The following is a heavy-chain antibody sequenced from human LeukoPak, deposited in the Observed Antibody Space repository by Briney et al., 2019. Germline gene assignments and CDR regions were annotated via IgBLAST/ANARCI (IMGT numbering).Heavy chain of an antibody. CDR1: GYTFTGYY. J-gene: IGHJ3*02. Sequence: ASVKVSWKGSGYTFTGYYMHWGRQAPGQGLEWSGWVNPNSGRTNYAQKFQGRVNMTRDTSISTAYMQLSRLRSDDTAVYYCASRSITMVRGVKNDAFDIWGQGTMVTVSS. CDR3: ASRSITMVRGVKNDAFDI. V-gene: IGHV1-2*02. D-gene: IGHD3-10*01. CDR2: VNPNSGRT.